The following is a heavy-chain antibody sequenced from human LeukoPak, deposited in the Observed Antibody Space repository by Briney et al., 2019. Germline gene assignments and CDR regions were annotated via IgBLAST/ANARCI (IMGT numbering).Heavy chain of an antibody. V-gene: IGHV1-2*02. J-gene: IGHJ4*02. Sequence: ASVKVSCKASGYTFTGYYMHWVRQAPGQGLEWMGWINPNSGGTNYAQKFQGRVTMTRDTSISTAYMELSRLRSDDTAVYYCARDFLVDPSAFDYWGQGTLVTVSS. D-gene: IGHD2-21*01. CDR3: ARDFLVDPSAFDY. CDR2: INPNSGGT. CDR1: GYTFTGYY.